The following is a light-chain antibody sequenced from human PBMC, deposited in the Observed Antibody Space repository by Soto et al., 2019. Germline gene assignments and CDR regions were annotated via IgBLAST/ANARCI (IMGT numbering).Light chain of an antibody. V-gene: IGKV3-20*01. CDR2: GIS. CDR3: QQYASSHTWT. J-gene: IGKJ1*01. Sequence: IVLTQSPATLSLSPEETATLSCRASQSLTSYLAWYQQKPDQAPRLLIYGISTRATDIPARFSGSGSARDFTLPISRLEPEDFAVYYCQQYASSHTWTFGQGTKVDIK. CDR1: QSLTSY.